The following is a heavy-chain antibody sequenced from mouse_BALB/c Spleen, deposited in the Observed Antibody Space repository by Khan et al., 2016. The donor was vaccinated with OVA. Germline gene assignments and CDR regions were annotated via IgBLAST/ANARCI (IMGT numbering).Heavy chain of an antibody. Sequence: DLVKPGASVKLSCKASGYTFTSYWINWIKQRPGQGLEWIGRISPGSGTTYYNEMFKGQATLTVDISSNTAYIQRSSLSSEDSAVYFCARENYYGSSHYAMDYWGQGTSVTVSS. CDR3: ARENYYGSSHYAMDY. CDR2: ISPGSGTT. V-gene: IGHV1S41*01. CDR1: GYTFTSYW. J-gene: IGHJ4*01. D-gene: IGHD1-1*01.